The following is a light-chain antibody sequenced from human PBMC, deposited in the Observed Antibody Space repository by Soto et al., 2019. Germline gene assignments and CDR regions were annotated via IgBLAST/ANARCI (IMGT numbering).Light chain of an antibody. V-gene: IGKV1-27*01. CDR2: SAS. CDR3: QKFNTAPLT. Sequence: DIQMTQSPSSLSASVGDRVSITCRESQDISVYLAWYQQKPGKVPKLLIYSASTLQSGVPSRFSGSGSGTDFTLTISSLQPEDVATYFCQKFNTAPLTFGQGTRLEIK. J-gene: IGKJ5*01. CDR1: QDISVY.